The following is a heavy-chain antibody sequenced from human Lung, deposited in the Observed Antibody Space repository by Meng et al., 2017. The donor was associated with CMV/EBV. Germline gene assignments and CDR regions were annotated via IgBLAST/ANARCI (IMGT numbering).Heavy chain of an antibody. CDR2: VHYSGST. CDR1: GGSISSGGEY. Sequence: SETLSLTCTVSGGSISSGGEYWGWIRQPPGKGLEWIGTVHYSGSTNYNPSLKSRLTISVDTSKSQFSLNLNSVTAADTAVYYCAHRLRRSFDIWGQGTMVTVSS. J-gene: IGHJ3*02. V-gene: IGHV4-39*01. CDR3: AHRLRRSFDI.